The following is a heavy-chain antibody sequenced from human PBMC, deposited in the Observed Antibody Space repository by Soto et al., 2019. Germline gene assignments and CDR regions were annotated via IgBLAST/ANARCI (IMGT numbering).Heavy chain of an antibody. J-gene: IGHJ6*02. CDR1: GGSISSGDYY. CDR3: ARDYGDYFGYYGMDV. V-gene: IGHV4-30-4*01. D-gene: IGHD4-17*01. Sequence: QVQLQESGPGLVKPSQTLSLTCTVSGGSISSGDYYWSWIRQPPGKGLEWIGYIYYSGSTYYNPSRKSRVTISVDTSKNQFSLKLSSVTAADTAVYYCARDYGDYFGYYGMDVWGQGTTVTVSS. CDR2: IYYSGST.